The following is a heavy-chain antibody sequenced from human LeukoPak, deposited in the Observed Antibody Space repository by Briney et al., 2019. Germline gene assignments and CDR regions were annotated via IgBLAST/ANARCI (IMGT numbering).Heavy chain of an antibody. CDR2: INHSGST. J-gene: IGHJ3*02. V-gene: IGHV4-34*01. CDR3: ARGMVANSPDAFDI. CDR1: GGSFGGYY. Sequence: PSETLSLTCAVYGGSFGGYYWSWIRQPPGKGLEWLGEINHSGSTNYNPSLKSRVTISVDMSKKPFSLKLRSVTAADTAVYYRARGMVANSPDAFDIWGQGTMVSVSS. D-gene: IGHD4/OR15-4a*01.